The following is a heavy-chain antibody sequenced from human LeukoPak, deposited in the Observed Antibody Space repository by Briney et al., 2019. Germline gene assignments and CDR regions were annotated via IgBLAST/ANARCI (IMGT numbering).Heavy chain of an antibody. CDR2: ISSFSGTI. Sequence: GGSLRLSCAASGFDFRSYSMIWVRQAPGKGLEWVSYISSFSGTIDYADSVKGRFIISGDNAQNSLFLQMNSLRAEDTAVYYCVRDQGGAVSYWGQGTLVTVSS. J-gene: IGHJ4*02. V-gene: IGHV3-48*01. CDR1: GFDFRSYS. CDR3: VRDQGGAVSY. D-gene: IGHD3-16*01.